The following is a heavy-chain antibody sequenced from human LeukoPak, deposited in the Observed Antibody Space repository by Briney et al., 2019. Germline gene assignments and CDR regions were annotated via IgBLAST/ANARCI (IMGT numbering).Heavy chain of an antibody. Sequence: GGSPRLSCAASGFTFSSYAMHWVRQAPGKGLEWVAVISYDGSNKYYADSVKGRFTISRDNSKNTLYLQMNSLRAEDTAVYYCARERGYIVVVPAAIYGMDVWGQGTTVTVSS. CDR1: GFTFSSYA. J-gene: IGHJ6*02. V-gene: IGHV3-30-3*01. CDR3: ARERGYIVVVPAAIYGMDV. CDR2: ISYDGSNK. D-gene: IGHD2-2*02.